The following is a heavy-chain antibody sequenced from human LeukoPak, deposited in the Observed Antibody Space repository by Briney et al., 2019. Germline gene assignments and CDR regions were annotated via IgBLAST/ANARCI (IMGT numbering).Heavy chain of an antibody. CDR3: AKGGGYEAQYYYYYLDV. D-gene: IGHD5-12*01. J-gene: IGHJ6*03. CDR1: GFTFSSYG. V-gene: IGHV3-30*02. Sequence: GGSLRLSCAASGFTFSSYGMHWVRQAPGKGLEWVAFIRYDGSNKYYADSVKGRFTISRDNSKNTLYLQMKSLRAEDMAVYYCAKGGGYEAQYYYYYLDVWGKGTTVTISS. CDR2: IRYDGSNK.